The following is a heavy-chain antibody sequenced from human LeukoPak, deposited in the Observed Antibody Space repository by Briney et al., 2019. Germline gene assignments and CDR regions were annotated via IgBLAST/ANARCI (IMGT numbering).Heavy chain of an antibody. CDR3: ARLADYDSSGYLSY. CDR1: GYTFNNYG. D-gene: IGHD3-22*01. V-gene: IGHV1-18*01. CDR2: ISAYNGNT. Sequence: ASVKVSCKASGYTFNNYGVSWVRQAPGHGPEWMGWISAYNGNTNFAQTLQARVTMTRDTSTSTVYMEVSSLRSEDTAVYYCARLADYDSSGYLSYWGQGTLVTVSS. J-gene: IGHJ4*02.